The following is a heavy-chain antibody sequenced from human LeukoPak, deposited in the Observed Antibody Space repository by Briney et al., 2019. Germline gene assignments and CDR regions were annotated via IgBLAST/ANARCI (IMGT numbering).Heavy chain of an antibody. V-gene: IGHV1-69*13. CDR2: IITIFGTA. D-gene: IGHD3-9*01. CDR3: ARGPEYYDILTGGYYFDY. Sequence: ASVKVSCKASGGTFSSYAISWVRQAPGQGLEWMGGIITIFGTANYAQKFQGRVTITADESTSTAYMELRSLRSEDTAVYYCARGPEYYDILTGGYYFDYWGQGTLVTVSS. CDR1: GGTFSSYA. J-gene: IGHJ4*02.